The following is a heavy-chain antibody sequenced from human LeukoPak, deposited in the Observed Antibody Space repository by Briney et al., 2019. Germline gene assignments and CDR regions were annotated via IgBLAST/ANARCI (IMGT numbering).Heavy chain of an antibody. D-gene: IGHD3-3*01. CDR3: TRGGVWSGYYHVDS. J-gene: IGHJ4*02. V-gene: IGHV3-74*01. CDR2: IKTDGNIT. CDR1: GFTLSSHW. Sequence: PGGSLRLSCAASGFTLSSHWMHWVRHAPGEGLVWVSRIKTDGNITSCADSVKGRFTISRDTAKNTLYLQINSLRAEDTAVYYCTRGGVWSGYYHVDSWGQGALVTVSS.